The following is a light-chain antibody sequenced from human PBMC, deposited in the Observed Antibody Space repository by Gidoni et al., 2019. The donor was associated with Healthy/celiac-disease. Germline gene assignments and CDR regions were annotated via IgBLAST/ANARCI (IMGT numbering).Light chain of an antibody. Sequence: EIVLTQSPATLSWSPGERATLSCMASQSVSSYLAWYHKKPGQAPRLLIYDASNRATDIPARFSGSVSGTDFTLTISSLAPEDFAVYYCQQRSNWPPTWTFGQGTKVEIK. CDR3: QQRSNWPPTWT. J-gene: IGKJ1*01. CDR1: QSVSSY. CDR2: DAS. V-gene: IGKV3-11*01.